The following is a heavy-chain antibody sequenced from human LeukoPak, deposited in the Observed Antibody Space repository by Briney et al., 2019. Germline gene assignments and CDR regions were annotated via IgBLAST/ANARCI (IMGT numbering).Heavy chain of an antibody. CDR3: AREPLAVAGSNFDY. CDR1: GGSISSGSYY. V-gene: IGHV4-61*02. D-gene: IGHD6-19*01. J-gene: IGHJ4*02. CDR2: IYTSGST. Sequence: TLSLTCTVSGGSISSGSYYWSWIRQPAGKGLEWIGRIYTSGSTNYNPSLKSRVTISVDTSKNQFSLKLSSVTAADTAVYYCAREPLAVAGSNFDYWGQGTLVTVSS.